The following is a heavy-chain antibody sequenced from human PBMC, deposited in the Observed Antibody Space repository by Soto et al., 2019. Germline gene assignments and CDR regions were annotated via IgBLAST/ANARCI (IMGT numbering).Heavy chain of an antibody. CDR1: GGSLTRGNW. Sequence: SETRSLTCAGAGGSLTRGNWGTWVRQSPQRGLEYIGEIFHDGTANYYPSFERRVAMSVDTSRNQFSLKLTSVTAADTAVYFCARLVYDTRLNYMYFDFWGPGTLVPVSS. CDR3: ARLVYDTRLNYMYFDF. V-gene: IGHV4-4*02. CDR2: IFHDGTA. J-gene: IGHJ4*02. D-gene: IGHD3-10*01.